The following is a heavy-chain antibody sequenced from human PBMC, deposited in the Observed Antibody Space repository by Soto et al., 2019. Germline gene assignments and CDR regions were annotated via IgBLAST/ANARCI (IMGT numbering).Heavy chain of an antibody. V-gene: IGHV1-69*12. Sequence: QVQLVQSGAEVKKPGSSVKVSCKASGGTFSSYAISWVRQAPGQGLEWMGGIIPIFGTANYAQKFQGRVTIXGDXSXITAYMELSTLRSEDTAVYYCARHVDTAMVTGRFDYWGQGTLVTVSS. D-gene: IGHD5-18*01. CDR2: IIPIFGTA. CDR3: ARHVDTAMVTGRFDY. J-gene: IGHJ4*02. CDR1: GGTFSSYA.